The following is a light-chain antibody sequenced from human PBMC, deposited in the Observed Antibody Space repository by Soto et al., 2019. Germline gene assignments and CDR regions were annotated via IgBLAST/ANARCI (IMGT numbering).Light chain of an antibody. CDR3: CSYAGSSTFL. CDR1: SSDVGSYNL. Sequence: QSALTQPASVSGSPGQSITISCTGTSSDVGSYNLVSWYQQHPGKAPKLIIYEVSKRPSGVSNRFSGSKSGNTGSLTNSGLQAEDEADYSCCSYAGSSTFLFGGGTKLTVL. V-gene: IGLV2-23*02. J-gene: IGLJ2*01. CDR2: EVS.